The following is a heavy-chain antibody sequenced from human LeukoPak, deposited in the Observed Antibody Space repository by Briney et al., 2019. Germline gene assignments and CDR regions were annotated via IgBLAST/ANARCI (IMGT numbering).Heavy chain of an antibody. J-gene: IGHJ5*02. Sequence: PSETLSLTCTVYGGSFSGYYWSWIRQPPGKGLEWIGEINHSGSTNYNPSLKSRVTISVDTSKNQFSLKLSSVTAADTAVYYCARVVVAATRFRWFDPWGQGTLVTVSS. V-gene: IGHV4-34*01. CDR3: ARVVVAATRFRWFDP. CDR2: INHSGST. CDR1: GGSFSGYY. D-gene: IGHD2-15*01.